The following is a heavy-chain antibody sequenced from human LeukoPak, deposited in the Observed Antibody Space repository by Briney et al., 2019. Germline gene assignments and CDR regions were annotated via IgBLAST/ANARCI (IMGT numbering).Heavy chain of an antibody. CDR1: GFTVSSNY. J-gene: IGHJ4*02. CDR3: TWMGATMGYYFDY. V-gene: IGHV3-53*01. D-gene: IGHD1-26*01. CDR2: IYSGGSA. Sequence: GGSLRLSCAASGFTVSSNYMSWVRQAPGKGLEWVSVIYSGGSAYHADPVKGRFTISRDNSKNTLYLQMNSLRAEDTAVYYCTWMGATMGYYFDYWGQGTLVTVSS.